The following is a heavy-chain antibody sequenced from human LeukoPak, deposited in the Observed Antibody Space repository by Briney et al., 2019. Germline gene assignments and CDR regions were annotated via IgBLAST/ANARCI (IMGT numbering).Heavy chain of an antibody. Sequence: SETLSLTCTVSGYSISSGYYWGWIRPPPGKGLEWIGSIYHSGSTYYNPSLKSRVTISVDTSKNQFSLKLSSVTAADTAVYYCARGNLWDYRRYYYYMDVWGKGTTGTVSS. J-gene: IGHJ6*03. V-gene: IGHV4-38-2*02. CDR3: ARGNLWDYRRYYYYMDV. D-gene: IGHD4-11*01. CDR1: GYSISSGYY. CDR2: IYHSGST.